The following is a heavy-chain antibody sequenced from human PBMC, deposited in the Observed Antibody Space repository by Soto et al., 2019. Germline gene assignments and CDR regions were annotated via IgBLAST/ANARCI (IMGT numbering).Heavy chain of an antibody. CDR1: GGSISSYY. V-gene: IGHV4-59*01. D-gene: IGHD3-10*01. CDR2: IYYSGST. J-gene: IGHJ3*02. CDR3: ARDTIDAFDI. Sequence: SETLSLTCTVSGGSISSYYWSWIRQPPGKGLEWIGYIYYSGSTNYNPSLRSRVAISVDTSKNQFSLKLSSVTAADTAVYYCARDTIDAFDIWGQGTMVT.